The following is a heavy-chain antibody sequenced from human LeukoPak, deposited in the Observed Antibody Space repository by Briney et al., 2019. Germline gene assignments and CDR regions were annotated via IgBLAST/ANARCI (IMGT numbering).Heavy chain of an antibody. CDR3: ARLKIGGVAATYYFDY. CDR1: GGSISSYY. D-gene: IGHD2-15*01. CDR2: VYYTGST. Sequence: SETLSLTCTVSGGSISSYYWSWIRQPPGKGLEWIGCVYYTGSTNYNPSLKSRVTISVDTSKNQFSLSLSSVTAADTAVYYCARLKIGGVAATYYFDYWGQGTLVTVSS. V-gene: IGHV4-59*08. J-gene: IGHJ4*02.